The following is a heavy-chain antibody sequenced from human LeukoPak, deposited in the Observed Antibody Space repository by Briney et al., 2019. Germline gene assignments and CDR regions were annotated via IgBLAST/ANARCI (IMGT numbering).Heavy chain of an antibody. CDR1: EFTFSSYS. D-gene: IGHD3-22*01. V-gene: IGHV3-48*01. Sequence: GGSLRLSCAASEFTFSSYSMNWVRQAPGKGLEWVSYITNSGNSKSYADSVKGRFTISRDNTKNSLYLQMNGLRAEDTAVYYCARTRSSGYLTFDHWGQGILVTVSS. CDR2: ITNSGNSK. CDR3: ARTRSSGYLTFDH. J-gene: IGHJ4*02.